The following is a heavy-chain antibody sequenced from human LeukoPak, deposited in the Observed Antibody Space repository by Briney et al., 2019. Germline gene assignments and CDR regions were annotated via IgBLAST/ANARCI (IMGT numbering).Heavy chain of an antibody. CDR2: IYYSGST. J-gene: IGHJ6*03. V-gene: IGHV4-59*12. CDR3: ARLTKNDSGTYRFGKKKRGYMDV. CDR1: GGSISSYY. Sequence: SETLSLTCTVSGGSISSYYWSWIRQPPGKGLEWIGYIYYSGSTNYNPSLKSRVTISVDTSKNQFSLRLSSVTAADTAVYYCARLTKNDSGTYRFGKKKRGYMDVWDKGTTVTISS. D-gene: IGHD3-10*01.